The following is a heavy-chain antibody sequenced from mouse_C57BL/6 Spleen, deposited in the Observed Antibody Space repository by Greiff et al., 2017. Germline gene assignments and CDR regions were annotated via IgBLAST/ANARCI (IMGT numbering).Heavy chain of an antibody. D-gene: IGHD2-3*01. V-gene: IGHV1-62-2*01. CDR3: ARHEYYDGYPYWYFDG. Sequence: VQLQQSGAELVKPGASVKLSCKASGYTFTEYTIHWVKQRSGQGLEWIGWFYPGSGSLKYNEKFKDKATLTVDKSSSTAYMELSRLTSEDSAVYFCARHEYYDGYPYWYFDGWGTGTTVTVSS. CDR2: FYPGSGSL. CDR1: GYTFTEYT. J-gene: IGHJ1*03.